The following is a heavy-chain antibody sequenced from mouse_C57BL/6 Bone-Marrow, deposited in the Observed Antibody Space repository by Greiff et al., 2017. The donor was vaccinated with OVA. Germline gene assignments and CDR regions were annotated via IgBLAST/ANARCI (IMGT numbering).Heavy chain of an antibody. CDR2: IYPGNSDT. CDR3: TRNYGSSPYAMDY. D-gene: IGHD1-1*01. V-gene: IGHV1-5*01. CDR1: GYTFTNYW. J-gene: IGHJ4*01. Sequence: VQLQQSGTVLARPGASVKMSCKTSGYTFTNYWMHWVKQRPGQGLEWIGAIYPGNSDTSYNQKFKGKAKLTAVTSASTAYMELSSLTNEDSAVYYCTRNYGSSPYAMDYWGQGTSVTVSS.